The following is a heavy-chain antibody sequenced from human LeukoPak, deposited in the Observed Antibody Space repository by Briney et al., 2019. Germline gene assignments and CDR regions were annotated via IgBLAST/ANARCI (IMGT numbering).Heavy chain of an antibody. CDR1: GFTFSSYS. J-gene: IGHJ4*02. CDR3: ARGFKYQFDY. Sequence: GGSLRLSCAASGFTFSSYSMNWVRQAPGKGLEWVSSISSGGSTIYYADSVKGRFTISRDNAKNSLYLQMNSLRAEDTAVCYCARGFKYQFDYWGQGTLVAVSS. V-gene: IGHV3-48*01. D-gene: IGHD2-2*01. CDR2: ISSGGSTI.